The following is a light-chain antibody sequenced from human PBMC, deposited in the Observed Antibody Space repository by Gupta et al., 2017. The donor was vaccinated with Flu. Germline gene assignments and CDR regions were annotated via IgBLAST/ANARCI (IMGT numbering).Light chain of an antibody. J-gene: IGKJ1*01. CDR1: QSLPNNHGRTF. Sequence: VNPGQPASISCKSSQSLPNNHGRTFLYWYLQKPGQSPQLLIFDVSRRFSGVPDRFSDSGSGTDFKLNISRVEAEDVGVYYCWQSKQYPRTFGQGTKVEIK. CDR2: DVS. CDR3: WQSKQYPRT. V-gene: IGKV2D-29*02.